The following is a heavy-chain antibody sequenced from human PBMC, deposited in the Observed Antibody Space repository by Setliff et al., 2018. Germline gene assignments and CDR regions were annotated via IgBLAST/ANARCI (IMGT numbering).Heavy chain of an antibody. V-gene: IGHV3-33*01. CDR3: STGSIVGATAAEYFQH. Sequence: GESLKISCAASGLTFSSYGMYWVRQAPGKGLEWVAVLWYDGSNKNYADSVKDRFTISRDNSKNTLYLQMNSLRAEDTAVYYCSTGSIVGATAAEYFQHWGRAPWSPSPQ. CDR2: LWYDGSNK. J-gene: IGHJ1*01. D-gene: IGHD1-26*01. CDR1: GLTFSSYG.